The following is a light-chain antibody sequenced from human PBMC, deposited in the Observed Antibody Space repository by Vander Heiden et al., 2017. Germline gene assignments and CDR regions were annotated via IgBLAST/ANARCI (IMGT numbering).Light chain of an antibody. CDR1: QGISSY. Sequence: AIRMTHSPSSFSASTGDRVTITCRASQGISSYLAWYQQKPGKAPKLLIYAASTLQSGVPSRFSGSGSGTDFTLTISCLQSEDFATYYCQQDDSYPFTFGGGTKVEIK. CDR3: QQDDSYPFT. CDR2: AAS. J-gene: IGKJ4*01. V-gene: IGKV1-8*01.